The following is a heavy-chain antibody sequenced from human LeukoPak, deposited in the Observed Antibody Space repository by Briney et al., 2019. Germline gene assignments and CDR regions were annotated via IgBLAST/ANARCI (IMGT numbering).Heavy chain of an antibody. V-gene: IGHV4-61*09. CDR2: IYSSGST. CDR1: GGSISSSSYY. CDR3: ARAIGYCSSNTCYLYFDY. Sequence: SETLSLTCTVSGGSISSSSYYWSWIRQPAGKGLELIGHIYSSGSTKYNPSLKSRVTMSVDTSENQFSLKLSSVTAADTAVYYCARAIGYCSSNTCYLYFDYWGQGTLVTVSS. D-gene: IGHD2-2*01. J-gene: IGHJ4*02.